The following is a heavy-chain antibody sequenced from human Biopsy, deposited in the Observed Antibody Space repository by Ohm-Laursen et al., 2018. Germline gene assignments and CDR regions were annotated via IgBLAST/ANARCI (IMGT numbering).Heavy chain of an antibody. CDR1: GGSITSRTHY. CDR2: VYYSGTT. V-gene: IGHV4-39*01. J-gene: IGHJ5*02. D-gene: IGHD3-3*01. CDR3: ARHDLSDFWSGYPNFFER. Sequence: LSLTCALSGGSITSRTHYWGWIRQTPGKGLEWIGTVYYSGTTYDNPSLKNRVIISVDTSKNQFSLSLKTVTAADTAVYYCARHDLSDFWSGYPNFFERWGQGILVTVSS.